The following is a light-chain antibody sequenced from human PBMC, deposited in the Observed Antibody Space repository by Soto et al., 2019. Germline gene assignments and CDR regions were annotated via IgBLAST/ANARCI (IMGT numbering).Light chain of an antibody. V-gene: IGKV1-5*03. CDR2: KAS. CDR3: QQYNSYET. J-gene: IGKJ1*01. CDR1: QSISIW. Sequence: DIQMTQSPSTLSGSVGDGVTITCRASQSISIWLAWYQQKPGKAPKLLIYKASSLESGVPSRFSGSGSGTEFTLTISSLQPDDFATYYCQQYNSYETFGQGTKVDIK.